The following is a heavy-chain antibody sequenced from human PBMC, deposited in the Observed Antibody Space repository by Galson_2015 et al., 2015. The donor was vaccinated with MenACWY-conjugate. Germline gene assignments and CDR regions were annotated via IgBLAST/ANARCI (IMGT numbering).Heavy chain of an antibody. Sequence: SLRLSCAASGFTFSNAWMSWVRQAPGKGLEWVGRIKSKTDGGTTDYAAPVKGRFTISRDDSKNTLYLQMNSLKTEDTAVYYCTTVGTSSGSPLVDYWGQGTLVTVSS. V-gene: IGHV3-15*01. D-gene: IGHD1-26*01. CDR2: IKSKTDGGTT. J-gene: IGHJ4*02. CDR1: GFTFSNAW. CDR3: TTVGTSSGSPLVDY.